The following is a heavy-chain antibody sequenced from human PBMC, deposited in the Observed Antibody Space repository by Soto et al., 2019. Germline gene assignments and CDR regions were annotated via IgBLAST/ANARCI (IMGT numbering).Heavy chain of an antibody. CDR2: MKTDGSN. Sequence: QLLESGGGLVQPGESLRLSCAASGFTLSLFGMTWVRQAPGKGLEWVSSMKTDGSNYYGDSVKGRFTISIDNSENTLFLQMNSLRAEDTAVYYCAKPYGPLAFDYWGRGTLVTVS. J-gene: IGHJ4*02. CDR1: GFTLSLFG. V-gene: IGHV3-23*01. CDR3: AKPYGPLAFDY. D-gene: IGHD3-10*01.